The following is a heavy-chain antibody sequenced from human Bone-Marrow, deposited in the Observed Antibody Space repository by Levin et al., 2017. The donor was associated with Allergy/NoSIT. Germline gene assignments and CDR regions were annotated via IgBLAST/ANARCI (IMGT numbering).Heavy chain of an antibody. CDR3: ARNRIIVSGGNDYYYGMDV. Sequence: SQTLSLTCSVSGGSVTSGTYYWSWIRRPPGKDLEWIGYINYHGVTKYTPSLQSRVTISVDTSKTGFSLKVTSVTAADTAVYYCARNRIIVSGGNDYYYGMDVWGRGTTVTVSS. CDR1: GGSVTSGTYY. J-gene: IGHJ6*02. V-gene: IGHV4-61*01. CDR2: INYHGVT. D-gene: IGHD3-9*01.